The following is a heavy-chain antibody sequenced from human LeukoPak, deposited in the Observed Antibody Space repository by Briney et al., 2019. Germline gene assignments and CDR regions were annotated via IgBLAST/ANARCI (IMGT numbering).Heavy chain of an antibody. V-gene: IGHV4-30-4*01. CDR2: IYYSGST. J-gene: IGHJ4*01. Sequence: SSQTLSLTCTVSGGSISSGDYYWSWIRQPPGKGLEWIGYIYYSGSTYYNPSLKSRVTISVDTSKNQFSLKLSSVTAADTAVYYCARVVVVVAATPGFDYWGHGTLVTVSS. CDR3: ARVVVVVAATPGFDY. D-gene: IGHD2-15*01. CDR1: GGSISSGDYY.